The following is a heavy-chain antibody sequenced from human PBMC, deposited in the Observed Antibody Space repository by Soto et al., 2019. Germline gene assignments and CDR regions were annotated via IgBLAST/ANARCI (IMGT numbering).Heavy chain of an antibody. CDR2: IYYSGST. CDR3: ARGGRRSPGMDV. V-gene: IGHV4-31*03. Sequence: QVQLQESGPGLVKPSQTLSLTCTVSGGSISSGGYYWSWIRQHPGKGLEWIGYIYYSGSTYYNPSRQSRVXXXVXXSKNKFSLKLSSVTAADTAVYYCARGGRRSPGMDVWGQGTTVTVSS. J-gene: IGHJ6*02. CDR1: GGSISSGGYY.